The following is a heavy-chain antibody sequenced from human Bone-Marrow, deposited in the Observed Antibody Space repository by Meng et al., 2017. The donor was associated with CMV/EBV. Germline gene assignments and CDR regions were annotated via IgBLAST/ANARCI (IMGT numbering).Heavy chain of an antibody. D-gene: IGHD1-14*01. V-gene: IGHV3-23*01. CDR2: ISGSGGST. CDR1: GFTVSSNY. CDR3: AKVPTGGYRGWFDP. Sequence: GESLKISCAASGFTVSSNYMSWVRQAPGKGLEWVSAISGSGGSTYYADSVKGRFTISRDNSKNTLYLQMNSLRAEDTAVYYCAKVPTGGYRGWFDPWGQGTLVPVSS. J-gene: IGHJ5*02.